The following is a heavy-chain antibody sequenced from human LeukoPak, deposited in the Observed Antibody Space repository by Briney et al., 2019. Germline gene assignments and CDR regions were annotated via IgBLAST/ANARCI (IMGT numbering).Heavy chain of an antibody. V-gene: IGHV1-46*01. Sequence: ASVKVSCKASGYTFTSYYIHWVRQAPGQGLEWMGIINPSGGSTSYAQKFQGRVTMTRDMSTSTVYMELSRLRSDDTAVYYCARDPAGGAAEFDYWGQGTLVTVSS. J-gene: IGHJ4*02. CDR1: GYTFTSYY. D-gene: IGHD6-13*01. CDR3: ARDPAGGAAEFDY. CDR2: INPSGGST.